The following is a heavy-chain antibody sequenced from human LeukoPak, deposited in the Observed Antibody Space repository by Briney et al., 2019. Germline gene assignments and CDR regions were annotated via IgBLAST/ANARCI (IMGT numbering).Heavy chain of an antibody. CDR3: AREAGWEPRRNWFDP. J-gene: IGHJ5*02. V-gene: IGHV1-69*13. D-gene: IGHD1-26*01. Sequence: ASVKVSCKASGGTFSSYAISWVRQAPGQGLEWMGGIIPIFGTANYAQKFQGRVTITADESTSTAYMELSSLRSEDTAVYYCAREAGWEPRRNWFDPWGQGTLVTVSS. CDR1: GGTFSSYA. CDR2: IIPIFGTA.